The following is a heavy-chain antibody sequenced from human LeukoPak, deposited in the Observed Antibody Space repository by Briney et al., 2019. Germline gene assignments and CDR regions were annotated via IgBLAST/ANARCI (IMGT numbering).Heavy chain of an antibody. D-gene: IGHD2-15*01. CDR1: GFTFRNYA. Sequence: GGSLRLSCAVSGFTFRNYAVSWVRQAPGKGLEWVSSITGSADNTYYADSVKGRFTISRDNSKNTLYLQMTSLRAEDTAVYYCAFRGDILEEVAATLIFEWWGQGTLVTVSS. V-gene: IGHV3-23*01. CDR3: AFRGDILEEVAATLIFEW. CDR2: ITGSADNT. J-gene: IGHJ4*02.